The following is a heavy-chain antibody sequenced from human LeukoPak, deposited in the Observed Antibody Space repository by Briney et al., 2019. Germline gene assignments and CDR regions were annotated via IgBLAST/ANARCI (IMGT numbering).Heavy chain of an antibody. J-gene: IGHJ4*02. V-gene: IGHV3-21*01. CDR3: ARDPTTYGSGSYYYYFDY. CDR2: ISSSSSYI. Sequence: GGSLRLSCAASGFTFSSYSMNWVRQAPGKGLEWVSSISSSSSYIYYADSVKGRFTISRDNAKNSLYLQMNSLRAEDTAVYYCARDPTTYGSGSYYYYFDYWGQGTLVTVSS. CDR1: GFTFSSYS. D-gene: IGHD3-10*01.